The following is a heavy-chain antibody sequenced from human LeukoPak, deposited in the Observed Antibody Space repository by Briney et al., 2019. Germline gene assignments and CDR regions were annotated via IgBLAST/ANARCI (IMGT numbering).Heavy chain of an antibody. D-gene: IGHD6-19*01. Sequence: GGSLRLSCTASGLTFGDYAMTCAPHAPGRGGECVGFIRSKSNGGTTEYTASVKSRITISRDDSKCIVYLQMTSLKAENTGVYYCTSGWWLANQYWGQGTLVTVSS. J-gene: IGHJ4*02. V-gene: IGHV3-49*04. CDR2: IRSKSNGGTT. CDR3: TSGWWLANQY. CDR1: GLTFGDYA.